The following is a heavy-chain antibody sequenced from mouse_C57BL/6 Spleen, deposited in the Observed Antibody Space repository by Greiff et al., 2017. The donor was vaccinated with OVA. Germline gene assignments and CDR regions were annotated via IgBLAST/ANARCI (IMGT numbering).Heavy chain of an antibody. D-gene: IGHD1-1*01. Sequence: EVQLQESGPGLVKPSQSLSLTCSVTGYSITSGYYWNWIRQFPGNKLEWMGYISYDGSNNYNPSLKNRISITRDTSKNQFFLKLNSVTTEDTATYYCAKSPITTGYFDVWGTGTTVTVSS. J-gene: IGHJ1*03. V-gene: IGHV3-6*01. CDR3: AKSPITTGYFDV. CDR1: GYSITSGYY. CDR2: ISYDGSN.